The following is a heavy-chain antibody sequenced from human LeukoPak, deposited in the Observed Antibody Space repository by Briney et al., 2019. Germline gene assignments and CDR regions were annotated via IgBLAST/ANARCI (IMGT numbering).Heavy chain of an antibody. CDR3: ARAPKWQGYYYYMDV. J-gene: IGHJ6*03. V-gene: IGHV1-8*03. Sequence: ASVKVSCKASGYTFTSYDINWVRQATGQGLEWMGWMNPNSGNTGYAQKSLGRVTITRNTSIGTAYMELSSLRSEDTAVYYCARAPKWQGYYYYMDVWGKGTTVTVSS. CDR2: MNPNSGNT. D-gene: IGHD5-12*01. CDR1: GYTFTSYD.